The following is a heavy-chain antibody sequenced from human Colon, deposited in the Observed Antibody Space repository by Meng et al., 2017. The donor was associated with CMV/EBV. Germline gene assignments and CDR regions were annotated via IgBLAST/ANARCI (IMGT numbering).Heavy chain of an antibody. V-gene: IGHV1-46*01. Sequence: FTSYHVHCLRQAPGQGLEWVGMINPADGGPTYAQRFQGRVTMTSDTSTSTVYMDLRSLRSDDTALYFCAREYCTTYRCSYNPHWYDPWGQGTLVTVSS. CDR1: FTSYH. J-gene: IGHJ5*02. D-gene: IGHD2-8*01. CDR3: AREYCTTYRCSYNPHWYDP. CDR2: INPADGGP.